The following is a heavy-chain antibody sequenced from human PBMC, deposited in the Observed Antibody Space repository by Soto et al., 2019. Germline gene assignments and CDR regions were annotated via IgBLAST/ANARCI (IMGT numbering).Heavy chain of an antibody. CDR1: GGTFSSSA. V-gene: IGHV1-69*13. D-gene: IGHD3-22*01. Sequence: SVKVSCKASGGTFSSSAISWVRQAPGQGLEWMGGIIPIFGTANYAQKFQGRVTTTADESTRTAYMELSSLRSEDTAVYYCARDGTLYDSSGYYYLYWGQGTLVTVSS. CDR3: ARDGTLYDSSGYYYLY. J-gene: IGHJ4*02. CDR2: IIPIFGTA.